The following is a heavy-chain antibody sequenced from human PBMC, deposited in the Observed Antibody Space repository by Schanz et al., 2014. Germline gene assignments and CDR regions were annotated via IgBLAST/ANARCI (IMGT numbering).Heavy chain of an antibody. CDR2: INWNGGST. CDR3: ARLDSSSWYPRY. Sequence: EVQLVESGGVVVQPGGSLRLSCAGSGFTFDDYTMHWVRQPPGKGLEWVSGINWNGGSTGYADSVKGRFTISRDNAKNSLYLQMNRLRAEDTAVYYCARLDSSSWYPRYWGQGTLVTVSS. D-gene: IGHD6-13*01. CDR1: GFTFDDYT. J-gene: IGHJ4*02. V-gene: IGHV3-20*04.